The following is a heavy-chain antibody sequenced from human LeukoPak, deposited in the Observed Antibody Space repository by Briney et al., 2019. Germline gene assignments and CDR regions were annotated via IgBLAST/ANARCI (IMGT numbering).Heavy chain of an antibody. D-gene: IGHD5/OR15-5a*01. CDR3: AMKRGVSGVDY. CDR2: IYYSGST. J-gene: IGHJ4*02. CDR1: GGSISSSSYY. Sequence: PSETLSLTCTVSGGSISSSSYYWGWIRQPPGKGLEWIGSIYYSGSTYYNPSLKSRVTISVDTSKNQFSLKLSSVTAADTAVYYCAMKRGVSGVDYWGQGTLVTVSS. V-gene: IGHV4-39*01.